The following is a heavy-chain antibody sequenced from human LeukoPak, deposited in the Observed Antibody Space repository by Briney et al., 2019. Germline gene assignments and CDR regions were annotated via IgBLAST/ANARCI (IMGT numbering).Heavy chain of an antibody. J-gene: IGHJ5*02. Sequence: GGSLRLSCAASGFTFSNYAMSWVRQAPGKGLEWVSAISGSGDNTYYADSVKGRFTISRDNSKNTLYLQMNSLRAEDTAVYYCARAASPPDFDPWGQGTLVTVSS. CDR2: ISGSGDNT. D-gene: IGHD2-2*01. CDR3: ARAASPPDFDP. V-gene: IGHV3-23*01. CDR1: GFTFSNYA.